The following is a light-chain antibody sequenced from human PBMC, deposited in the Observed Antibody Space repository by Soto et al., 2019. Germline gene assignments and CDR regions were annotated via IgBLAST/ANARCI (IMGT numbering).Light chain of an antibody. CDR3: AAWDDSLNASV. J-gene: IGLJ1*01. V-gene: IGLV1-44*01. Sequence: QSVLTQPPSAPGAPGQRVTISCSGSSSNVGSNTVSWYQQFPGTAPKLLIHSNNKRPSGVPDRFSGSKSGTSASLAISGLQSEDEADYYCAAWDDSLNASVVGGGTKVTVL. CDR1: SSNVGSNT. CDR2: SNN.